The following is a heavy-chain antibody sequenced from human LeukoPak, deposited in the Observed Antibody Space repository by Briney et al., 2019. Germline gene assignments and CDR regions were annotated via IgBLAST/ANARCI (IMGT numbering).Heavy chain of an antibody. CDR1: GGSVSSYY. CDR2: IYYSGST. Sequence: SETLSLTCTVSGGSVSSYYWSWIRQPPGKGLEWIGYIYYSGSTNYNPSLKSRVTISVDTSKNQFSLKLSSVAAADTAVYYCARLAYYDSSFQHWARAPWSPSPQ. CDR3: ARLAYYDSSFQH. D-gene: IGHD3-22*01. V-gene: IGHV4-59*08. J-gene: IGHJ1*01.